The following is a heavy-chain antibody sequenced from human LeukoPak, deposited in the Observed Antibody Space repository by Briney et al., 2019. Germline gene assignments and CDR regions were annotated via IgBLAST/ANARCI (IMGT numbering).Heavy chain of an antibody. CDR1: GFTFSSYA. V-gene: IGHV3-30-3*01. D-gene: IGHD3-22*01. CDR3: ARDSSGPAF. Sequence: GGSLRLSCAASGFTFSSYAMHWVRQAPGKGLEWVAVISYDGNNKYYADSVKGRFTISRDNSKNTLYLQMNSLRADDTAVYYCARDSSGPAFWGQGTLVTVSS. CDR2: ISYDGNNK. J-gene: IGHJ4*02.